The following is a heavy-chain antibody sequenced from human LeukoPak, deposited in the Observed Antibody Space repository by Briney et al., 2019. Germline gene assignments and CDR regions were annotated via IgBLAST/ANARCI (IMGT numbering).Heavy chain of an antibody. D-gene: IGHD3-16*01. V-gene: IGHV1-69*04. CDR2: IIPILGIA. Sequence: SVKVSCKASGGTFSSYAISWVRQAPGQGLEWMGRIIPILGIANYAQKFQGRVTITADKSASTAYMELSSLRSEDTAVYYCARDYDYVWGIYGYDAFDIWGQGTMVTVSS. J-gene: IGHJ3*02. CDR3: ARDYDYVWGIYGYDAFDI. CDR1: GGTFSSYA.